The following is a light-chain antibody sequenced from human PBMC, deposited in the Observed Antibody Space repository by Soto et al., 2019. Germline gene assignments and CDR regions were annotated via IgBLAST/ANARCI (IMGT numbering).Light chain of an antibody. Sequence: DIVMTQSPDSLAVSLGERATINCKSSQSVLYAFNNKNYLAWYQQKPGQPPKLLIYWASTRESGVPDRFNGSGSGIDFSLTISSLQAEVVAVYYCQQYYTTLPYTFGQGTKLEIK. CDR2: WAS. V-gene: IGKV4-1*01. CDR3: QQYYTTLPYT. J-gene: IGKJ2*01. CDR1: QSVLYAFNNKNY.